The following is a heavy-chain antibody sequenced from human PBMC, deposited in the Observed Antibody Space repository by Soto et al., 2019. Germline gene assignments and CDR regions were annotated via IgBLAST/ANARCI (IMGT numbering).Heavy chain of an antibody. CDR2: SYYSGST. V-gene: IGHV4-59*08. CDR1: GGSISSYY. D-gene: IGHD3-10*01. J-gene: IGHJ4*02. Sequence: SETLSLTCTVSGGSISSYYRSWIRQPPGKGLEWIGYSYYSGSTNYNPSLKSRVTISVDTSKNQFSLKLNSMTAADTAVFYCARHNYGSGSTYFDYWGQGTLVTVSS. CDR3: ARHNYGSGSTYFDY.